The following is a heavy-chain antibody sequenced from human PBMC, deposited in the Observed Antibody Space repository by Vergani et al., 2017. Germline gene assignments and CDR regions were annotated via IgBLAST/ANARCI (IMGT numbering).Heavy chain of an antibody. D-gene: IGHD2-2*01. J-gene: IGHJ3*02. V-gene: IGHV1-2*02. CDR2: INPNSGGT. CDR1: GYTFTGYY. Sequence: QVQLVQSGAEVKKPGASVKVSCKASGYTFTGYYMHWVRQAPGQGLEWMGWINPNSGGTNYAQKFQGRVTMTRDTSISTAYMELSRLRSDDTAVYYCARLIIVVVPAAMRKSDAFDIWGQGTMVTVSS. CDR3: ARLIIVVVPAAMRKSDAFDI.